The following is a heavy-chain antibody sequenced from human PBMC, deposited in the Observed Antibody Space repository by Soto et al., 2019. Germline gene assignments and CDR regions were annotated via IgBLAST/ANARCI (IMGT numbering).Heavy chain of an antibody. Sequence: QVQSVQSGAEVKKPGSAVKVSCKASGGTFSSCAISWVRQAPGQGLEWMGGIIAIFGTANYAQKFQRRVTITADKSTSTAYMELSSLRSEDTAVYYCARDWGCCGDCYGLWGRGTLVTVSS. D-gene: IGHD2-21*02. CDR1: GGTFSSCA. CDR3: ARDWGCCGDCYGL. J-gene: IGHJ2*01. CDR2: IIAIFGTA. V-gene: IGHV1-69*06.